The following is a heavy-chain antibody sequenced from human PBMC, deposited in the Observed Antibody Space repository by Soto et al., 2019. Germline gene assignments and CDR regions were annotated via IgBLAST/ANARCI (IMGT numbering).Heavy chain of an antibody. D-gene: IGHD5-18*01. CDR1: GYSFTSYW. J-gene: IGHJ6*02. CDR2: IYPGDSDT. V-gene: IGHV5-51*01. CDR3: ARLGSYGLIYYYGMDV. Sequence: PGDSLKISCKGSGYSFTSYWIGWVRQMPGKGLEWMGIIYPGDSDTRYSPSFQGQVTISADKSISTAYLQWSSLKASDTAMYYCARLGSYGLIYYYGMDVWGQGTTVTVSS.